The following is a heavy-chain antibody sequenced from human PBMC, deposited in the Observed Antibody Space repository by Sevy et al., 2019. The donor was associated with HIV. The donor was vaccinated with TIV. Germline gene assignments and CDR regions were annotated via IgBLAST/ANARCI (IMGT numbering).Heavy chain of an antibody. J-gene: IGHJ4*02. V-gene: IGHV3-21*01. CDR2: ISSSSGYI. Sequence: GGSLRLSCAASGFIFSSHGMNWVRQAPGKGLEWVSFISSSSGYIYYADSVKGRFTISRDNAKNSLYLQMNSLRAEDTALYYCDRDRDDDFMSGYILDYWGQGTLVTVSS. CDR3: DRDRDDDFMSGYILDY. CDR1: GFIFSSHG. D-gene: IGHD3-3*01.